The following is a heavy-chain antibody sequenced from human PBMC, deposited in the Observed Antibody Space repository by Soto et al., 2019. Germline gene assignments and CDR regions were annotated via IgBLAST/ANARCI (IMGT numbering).Heavy chain of an antibody. J-gene: IGHJ5*01. CDR1: GYTFTNYA. D-gene: IGHD3-3*01. V-gene: IGHV1-3*01. CDR2: INAGNGNT. CDR3: ANWFFCCNANRREGLDP. Sequence: GASVKVSCKASGYTFTNYAMQWLRQAPGQRLEWMGWINAGNGNTKYSQKFQGRVTITRDTSANTAYMELSSLRSEDTAVYYCANWFFCCNANRREGLDPSGQRTLVPVSA.